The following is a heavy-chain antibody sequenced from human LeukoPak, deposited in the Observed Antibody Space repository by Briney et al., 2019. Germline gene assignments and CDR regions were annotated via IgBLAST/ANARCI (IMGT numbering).Heavy chain of an antibody. V-gene: IGHV4-59*01. D-gene: IGHD5-12*01. Sequence: PSETLSLTCTVSGGSISSYYWSWIRQPPGRGLEWFGYIYYSGSTNYNPSLKSRVTISVDTSKNQCSLKLSSVTAADTAMYYCARVSGYDWESFYDYWGQGSLVTVSS. J-gene: IGHJ4*02. CDR3: ARVSGYDWESFYDY. CDR2: IYYSGST. CDR1: GGSISSYY.